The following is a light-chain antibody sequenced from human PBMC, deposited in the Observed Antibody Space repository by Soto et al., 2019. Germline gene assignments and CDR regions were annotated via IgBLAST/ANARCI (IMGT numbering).Light chain of an antibody. CDR3: QQYHDWPPIT. V-gene: IGKV3-15*01. CDR2: GAS. J-gene: IGKJ3*01. CDR1: QTVGAD. Sequence: EIVMTQSPATLFVSPGERATLSCRASQTVGADLAWYQQKPGQAPRLLIYGASTRATDIPARFSGGGSGTEFTLTISSLQSEDSAIYYCQQYHDWPPITFGPGTKVNI.